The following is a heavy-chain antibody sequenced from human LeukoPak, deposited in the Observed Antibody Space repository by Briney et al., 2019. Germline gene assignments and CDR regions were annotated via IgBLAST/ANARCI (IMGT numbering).Heavy chain of an antibody. D-gene: IGHD1-26*01. V-gene: IGHV3-33*06. CDR2: IWYDVDNK. CDR3: AKEPYSGSQLLDY. J-gene: IGHJ4*02. Sequence: GRSLRLSCAASGFTFSSHGMHWVRQAPGKGLEWVAVIWYDVDNKYYLDSVKGRFTISRDNSKNTVYLQMNSLRAEDTAVYYCAKEPYSGSQLLDYWGQGTLVTVSS. CDR1: GFTFSSHG.